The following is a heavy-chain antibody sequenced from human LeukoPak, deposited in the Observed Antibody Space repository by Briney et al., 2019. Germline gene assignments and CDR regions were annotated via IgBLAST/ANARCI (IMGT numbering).Heavy chain of an antibody. CDR3: AEARARYFDFGN. CDR2: IVVGSGNT. CDR1: GFTFTSSA. Sequence: SVKVSCKASGFTFTSSAMQWVRQARGQRLEWIGWIVVGSGNTNYAQKFQERVTITRDMSTSTAYMELSSLRSEDTAVYYCAEARARYFDFGNWGQGTLVTVSS. V-gene: IGHV1-58*02. D-gene: IGHD3-9*01. J-gene: IGHJ4*02.